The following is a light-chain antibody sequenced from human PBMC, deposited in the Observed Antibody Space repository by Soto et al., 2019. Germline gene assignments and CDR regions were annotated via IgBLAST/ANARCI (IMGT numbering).Light chain of an antibody. Sequence: EIVMTQSPGTLSVSPGERATLSCMASQSVSSYLSWYQQKPGQAPRLLIYDASNRATGIPARFSGRGSGTDFTLTISSLEPEDFAVYYCQQRSNWPPITFGQGTRLEIK. CDR1: QSVSSY. J-gene: IGKJ5*01. V-gene: IGKV3-11*01. CDR2: DAS. CDR3: QQRSNWPPIT.